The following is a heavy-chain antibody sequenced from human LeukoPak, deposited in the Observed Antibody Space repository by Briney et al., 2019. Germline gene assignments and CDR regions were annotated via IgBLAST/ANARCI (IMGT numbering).Heavy chain of an antibody. J-gene: IGHJ4*02. V-gene: IGHV4-59*01. Sequence: SETLSLTCTVSGGSISGYYWSWIRQSPGKGLEWIGYIDYSGSTNYNPSLKSRVTILVDTSLNQISLELSSVTAADTAVYYCARSDIVVVPAATGLAYWGQGTLVTVSS. D-gene: IGHD2-2*01. CDR2: IDYSGST. CDR3: ARSDIVVVPAATGLAY. CDR1: GGSISGYY.